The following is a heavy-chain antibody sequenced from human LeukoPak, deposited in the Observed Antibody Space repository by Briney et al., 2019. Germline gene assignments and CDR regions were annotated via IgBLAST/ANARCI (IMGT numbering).Heavy chain of an antibody. V-gene: IGHV1-8*02. D-gene: IGHD3-10*01. CDR3: VRDGEGVAISVNYWFDP. Sequence: GASVKVSCKASGYTFTGYYIHWVRQASGQGLEWMGWMNPNNGNTGYAQKFQGRVTMTRDTSISTAYMELRGLRSEDTAVYYCVRDGEGVAISVNYWFDPWGQGTLVTVSS. CDR1: GYTFTGYY. CDR2: MNPNNGNT. J-gene: IGHJ5*02.